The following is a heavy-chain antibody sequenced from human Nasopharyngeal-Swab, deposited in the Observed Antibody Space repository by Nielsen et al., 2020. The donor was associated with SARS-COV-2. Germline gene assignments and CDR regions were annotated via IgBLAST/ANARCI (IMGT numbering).Heavy chain of an antibody. D-gene: IGHD6-13*01. CDR1: GFTFNDYS. V-gene: IGHV3-30*03. CDR2: VSYDGGGYE. CDR3: AREEGAAAGTGGMDV. Sequence: GESLKISCAASGFTFNDYSMNWVRQAPGKGLEWVAVVSYDGGGYEYYADSVKGRFTISRDNSRNTLYLQMNSLRAEDTALYYCAREEGAAAGTGGMDVWGQGTTVTVSS. J-gene: IGHJ6*02.